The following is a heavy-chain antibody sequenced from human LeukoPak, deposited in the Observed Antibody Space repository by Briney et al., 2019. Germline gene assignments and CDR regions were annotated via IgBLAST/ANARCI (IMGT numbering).Heavy chain of an antibody. V-gene: IGHV3-48*01. J-gene: IGHJ5*02. D-gene: IGHD2-2*01. Sequence: PGGSLRLSCAASGFTFSSYSMNWVRQAPGKGLEWVSYISSSSSTIYYADSVKGRFTISRDNAKNSLYLQMNSLRAEDTAVYYCASQRVPAARGWFDPWGQGTLVTVSS. CDR2: ISSSSSTI. CDR3: ASQRVPAARGWFDP. CDR1: GFTFSSYS.